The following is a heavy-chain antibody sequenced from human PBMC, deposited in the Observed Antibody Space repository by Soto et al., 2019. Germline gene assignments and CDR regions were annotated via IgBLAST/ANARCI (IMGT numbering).Heavy chain of an antibody. CDR2: ISFNGTNE. J-gene: IGHJ4*02. V-gene: IGHV3-30-3*02. Sequence: PGGSLRLSCAASGFTFSHYAMHWVRQAPDKGLEWVSVISFNGTNEFFADSVKGRFSISRDNSANTLYLQMNSLRAEDTAIYYCAKKVNSGPGSQYFDYWGQGTLVTVSS. D-gene: IGHD3-10*01. CDR1: GFTFSHYA. CDR3: AKKVNSGPGSQYFDY.